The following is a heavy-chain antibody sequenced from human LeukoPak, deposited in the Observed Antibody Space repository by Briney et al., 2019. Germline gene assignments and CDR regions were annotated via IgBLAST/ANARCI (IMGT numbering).Heavy chain of an antibody. V-gene: IGHV3-30*02. Sequence: GGSLRLSCAASGFTFSSYGMHWVRQAPGKGLEWVAFIRYDGSNKYYADSVKGRFTISRDNSKNTLYLQMNSLRAEDTAVYYCAKDPGGGSITGTNGYFRPYYFDYWGQGTLVTVSS. CDR1: GFTFSSYG. CDR2: IRYDGSNK. D-gene: IGHD1-7*01. J-gene: IGHJ4*02. CDR3: AKDPGGGSITGTNGYFRPYYFDY.